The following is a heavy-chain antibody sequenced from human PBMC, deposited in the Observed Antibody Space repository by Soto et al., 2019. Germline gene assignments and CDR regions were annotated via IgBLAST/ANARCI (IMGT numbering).Heavy chain of an antibody. Sequence: GASVKVSCKASGYTFTTYYMHWVRQAPGQGLEWMGLINPSGGTTIYPQKFQGRVTMTRDTSTSTVYMELSSLRSEDTAVYYCARGGPPIDYWGQGTLVTVSS. J-gene: IGHJ4*02. CDR1: GYTFTTYY. CDR2: INPSGGTT. V-gene: IGHV1-46*01. D-gene: IGHD3-10*01. CDR3: ARGGPPIDY.